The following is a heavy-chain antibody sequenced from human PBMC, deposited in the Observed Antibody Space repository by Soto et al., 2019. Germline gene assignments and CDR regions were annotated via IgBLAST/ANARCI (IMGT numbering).Heavy chain of an antibody. CDR2: FFHTGTA. Sequence: QVELQESGPGLVKPLETLSLTCSVSGDAISRSYWSWIRQSPGKGLGWIGYFFHTGTALYNPSLKSRVTKSVERSKNHFSMKLDSVTAPDTAVYFCVRNYGGNSQFFDLWGPGTLVTVSA. V-gene: IGHV4-59*01. D-gene: IGHD4-17*01. CDR1: GDAISRSY. CDR3: VRNYGGNSQFFDL. J-gene: IGHJ2*01.